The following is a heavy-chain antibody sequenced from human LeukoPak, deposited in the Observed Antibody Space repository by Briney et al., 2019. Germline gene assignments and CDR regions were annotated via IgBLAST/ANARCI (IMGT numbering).Heavy chain of an antibody. Sequence: GGSLRLSCAASGFTFSSYGMSWVRQAPGKGLEWVSGINWNGGSTGYADSVKGRFTISRDNAKNSLYLQMNSLRAEDTALYYCARRYDSSGYYHFDYWGQGTLVTVSS. V-gene: IGHV3-20*04. CDR3: ARRYDSSGYYHFDY. D-gene: IGHD3-22*01. CDR2: INWNGGST. J-gene: IGHJ4*02. CDR1: GFTFSSYG.